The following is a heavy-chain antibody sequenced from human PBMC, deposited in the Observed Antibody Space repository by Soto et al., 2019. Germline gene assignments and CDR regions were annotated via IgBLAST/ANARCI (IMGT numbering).Heavy chain of an antibody. J-gene: IGHJ6*02. Sequence: GESLKISCKGSGYSFTSYWIGWVRQMPGKGLEWMGIIYPGDSDTRYSPSFQGQVTISADKSISTAYLQWSSLKASDTAMYYCARQVTEEMATISYYGMDVWGQGTTVTVSS. CDR3: ARQVTEEMATISYYGMDV. V-gene: IGHV5-51*01. D-gene: IGHD5-12*01. CDR1: GYSFTSYW. CDR2: IYPGDSDT.